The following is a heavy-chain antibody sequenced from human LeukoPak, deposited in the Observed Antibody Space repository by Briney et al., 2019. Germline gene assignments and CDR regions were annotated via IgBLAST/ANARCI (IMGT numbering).Heavy chain of an antibody. D-gene: IGHD5/OR15-5a*01. J-gene: IGHJ3*02. CDR3: ARGVSGIGPEI. V-gene: IGHV3-74*01. Sequence: GGSLRLSCAASGFTFSSYWMHWVRQAPGEGLVWVSRIKSDGSSTDYADSVKGRFTISRDNAKSTLYLQLSSLRAEDTAVYYCARGVSGIGPEIWGRGTMVTVSS. CDR2: IKSDGSST. CDR1: GFTFSSYW.